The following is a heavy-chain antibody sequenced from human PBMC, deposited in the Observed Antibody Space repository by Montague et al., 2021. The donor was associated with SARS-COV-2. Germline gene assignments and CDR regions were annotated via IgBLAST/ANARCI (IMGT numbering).Heavy chain of an antibody. V-gene: IGHV6-1*01. CDR2: TYYRSKWYH. Sequence: CAISGDSVSSKTATWDWLRKSPSRGLEGRGRTYYRSKWYHDYAISLKSRITINPDTSKNQFSLQLSSVAPEDTAVFYCARTTTRMLYPENAFDIWGQGTMVTVSS. CDR3: ARTTTRMLYPENAFDI. CDR1: GDSVSSKTAT. D-gene: IGHD2-15*01. J-gene: IGHJ3*02.